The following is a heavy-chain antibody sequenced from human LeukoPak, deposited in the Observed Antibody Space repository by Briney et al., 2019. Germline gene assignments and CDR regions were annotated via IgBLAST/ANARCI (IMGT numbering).Heavy chain of an antibody. CDR1: GFTFSNFA. Sequence: GGSLRLSCAASGFTFSNFAMSWIRQAPGKGLEWVSALNGDNTYYADSVKGRFTVSRDNSKNTLYLQMNSLRAEDTAVYYCVRDDDRPDNGLDYWGQGTLVTVSS. V-gene: IGHV3-23*01. D-gene: IGHD3-22*01. CDR3: VRDDDRPDNGLDY. CDR2: LNGDNT. J-gene: IGHJ4*02.